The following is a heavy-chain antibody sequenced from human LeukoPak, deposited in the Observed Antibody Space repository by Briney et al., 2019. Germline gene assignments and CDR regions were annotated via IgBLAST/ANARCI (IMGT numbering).Heavy chain of an antibody. D-gene: IGHD3-9*01. CDR2: ISGSGGST. J-gene: IGHJ6*03. V-gene: IGHV3-23*01. Sequence: GGSLRLSCAASGFTFSSYAMSWVRQAPGKGLEWVSAISGSGGSTYYADSVKGRFTVSRDNSKNTLYLQMNSLRAEDTAVYYCAKDAPVLRYFDWANYYYYMDVWGKGTTVTVSS. CDR3: AKDAPVLRYFDWANYYYYMDV. CDR1: GFTFSSYA.